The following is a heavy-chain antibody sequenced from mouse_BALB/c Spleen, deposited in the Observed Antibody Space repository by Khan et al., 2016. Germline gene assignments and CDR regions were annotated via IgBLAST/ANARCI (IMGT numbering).Heavy chain of an antibody. J-gene: IGHJ1*01. V-gene: IGHV3-2*02. Sequence: EVELVESGPGLVKPSQSLSLTCTVTGYSITSDYAWNWIRQFPGNKLEWMGYISYSGIVSYNPSLKSRISFTRETFKNQFFLQLNSVTTEDTATYCCSRLPPSYFDVWGAGTTVTVSS. CDR1: GYSITSDYA. CDR3: SRLPPSYFDV. CDR2: ISYSGIV.